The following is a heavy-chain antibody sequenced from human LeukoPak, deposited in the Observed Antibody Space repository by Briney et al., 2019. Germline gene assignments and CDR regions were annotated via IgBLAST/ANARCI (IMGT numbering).Heavy chain of an antibody. D-gene: IGHD1-26*01. Sequence: ASVKVSCKASGYTFTGYYMHWVRQAPGQGLEWMGWINPNSGGTNYAQKFQGRVTMTRDTSISTAYMELSRLRSDDTAVYYCARERSLGGSYPRRYYGMDVWGQGTTVTVSS. V-gene: IGHV1-2*02. CDR3: ARERSLGGSYPRRYYGMDV. J-gene: IGHJ6*02. CDR1: GYTFTGYY. CDR2: INPNSGGT.